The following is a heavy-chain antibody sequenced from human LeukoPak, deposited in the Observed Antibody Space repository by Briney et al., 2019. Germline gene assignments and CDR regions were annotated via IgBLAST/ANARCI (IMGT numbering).Heavy chain of an antibody. V-gene: IGHV1-69*04. Sequence: ASVKVSCKASGGTFNNYAISWVRQAPGQGLEWMGRIIPILTLSNCAQKFQGRVTITADKSTSTAYMELSSLRSDDTAVYYCARGRLSYYDSSGDYYYYGMDVWGQGTTVTVSS. CDR2: IIPILTLS. D-gene: IGHD3-22*01. CDR1: GGTFNNYA. J-gene: IGHJ6*02. CDR3: ARGRLSYYDSSGDYYYYGMDV.